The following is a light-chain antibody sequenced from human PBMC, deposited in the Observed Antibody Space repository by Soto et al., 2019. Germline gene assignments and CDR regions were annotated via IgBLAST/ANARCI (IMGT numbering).Light chain of an antibody. CDR2: GES. Sequence: EIVLTQSPGTLSLSPGERATLSCRASQSVSSSYLAWYQQKPAQAPRLLIYGESSRATGIQDKFSGSGSGTDFTLTISRLEPEDFAVYYCQQYGSSPLTFGGGTKVEIK. CDR3: QQYGSSPLT. J-gene: IGKJ4*01. V-gene: IGKV3-20*01. CDR1: QSVSSSY.